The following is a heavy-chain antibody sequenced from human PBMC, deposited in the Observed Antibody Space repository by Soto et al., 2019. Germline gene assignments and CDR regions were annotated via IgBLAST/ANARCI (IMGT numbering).Heavy chain of an antibody. D-gene: IGHD4-17*01. CDR1: GYTFTSYD. V-gene: IGHV1-8*01. CDR2: MNPNSGNT. J-gene: IGHJ6*03. Sequence: ASVKVSCKASGYTFTSYDINWVRQATGQGLEWMGWMNPNSGNTGYAQKFQGRVTMTRNTSISTAYMELSSLRSEDTAVYYCARASSPLATTPKTTVTTFVYMDVWGKGTTVTVSS. CDR3: ARASSPLATTPKTTVTTFVYMDV.